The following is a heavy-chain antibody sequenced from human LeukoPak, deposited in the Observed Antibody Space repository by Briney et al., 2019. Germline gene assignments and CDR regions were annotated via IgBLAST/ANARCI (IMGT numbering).Heavy chain of an antibody. Sequence: PSETLSLTCTVSGGSISSSSYYWGWIRQPPGKGLEWIGSIYYSGSTYYNPSLKSRVTISVDTSKNQFSLKLSSVTAADTAVYYCARDSSWSPYGDYEGDWGVDYWGQGTLVTVSS. CDR2: IYYSGST. J-gene: IGHJ4*02. D-gene: IGHD4-17*01. V-gene: IGHV4-39*07. CDR1: GGSISSSSYY. CDR3: ARDSSWSPYGDYEGDWGVDY.